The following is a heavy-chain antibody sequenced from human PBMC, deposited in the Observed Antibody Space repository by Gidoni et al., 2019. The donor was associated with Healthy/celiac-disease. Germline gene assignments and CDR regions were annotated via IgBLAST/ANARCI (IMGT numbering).Heavy chain of an antibody. CDR3: ARQHSSSWYYDYGMDV. CDR2: IDYSGST. CDR1: GGSFSSYY. D-gene: IGHD6-13*01. J-gene: IGHJ6*02. V-gene: IGHV4-59*08. Sequence: QVQLQESGPGLVKPSETLSLTCTVSGGSFSSYYWSWIRQPPGKGLEWIGYIDYSGSTNYNPSLKSRVTISVDTSKNQFSMKLSAVTAADTAVYYCARQHSSSWYYDYGMDVWGQGTTVTVSS.